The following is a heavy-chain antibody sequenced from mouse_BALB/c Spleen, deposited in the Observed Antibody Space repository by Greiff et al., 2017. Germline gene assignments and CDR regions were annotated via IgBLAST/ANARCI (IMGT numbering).Heavy chain of an antibody. J-gene: IGHJ3*01. CDR3: ARGGVGNSWFAY. CDR1: GYTFTSYT. D-gene: IGHD2-1*01. V-gene: IGHV1-4*01. CDR2: INPSSGYT. Sequence: VQLQQSGAELARPGASVKMSCKASGYTFTSYTMHWVKQRPGQGLEWIGYINPSSGYTNYNQKFKDKATLTADKSSSTAYMQLSSLTSEDSAVYYCARGGVGNSWFAYWGQGTLVTVSA.